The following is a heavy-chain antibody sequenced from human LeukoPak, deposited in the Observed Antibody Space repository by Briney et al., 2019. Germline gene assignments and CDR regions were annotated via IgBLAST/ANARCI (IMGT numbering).Heavy chain of an antibody. CDR3: ARIYCSSTSCYDHWDAFDI. D-gene: IGHD2-2*01. Sequence: SETLSLTCTVSGDSISSYYRSWIRQPPGKGLEWIGYIYYSGSTNYNPSLKSRVTISVDTSKNQFSLKLSSVTAADTAVYYCARIYCSSTSCYDHWDAFDIWGQGTMVTVSS. V-gene: IGHV4-59*01. CDR2: IYYSGST. J-gene: IGHJ3*02. CDR1: GDSISSYY.